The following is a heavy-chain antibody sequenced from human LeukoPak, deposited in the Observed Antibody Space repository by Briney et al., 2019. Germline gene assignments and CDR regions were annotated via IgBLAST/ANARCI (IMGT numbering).Heavy chain of an antibody. J-gene: IGHJ3*02. D-gene: IGHD7-27*01. CDR3: AKQANWGWGSAFDI. CDR2: IGGSGDST. CDR1: GFTFRSYA. V-gene: IGHV3-23*01. Sequence: PGGSLRLSCAASGFTFRSYAMSWVRQAPGKGLEWVSAIGGSGDSTYYADSVKGRFTISRDNSKNTLYLQMNSLRAEDTAVYYCAKQANWGWGSAFDIWGQGTMVTVSS.